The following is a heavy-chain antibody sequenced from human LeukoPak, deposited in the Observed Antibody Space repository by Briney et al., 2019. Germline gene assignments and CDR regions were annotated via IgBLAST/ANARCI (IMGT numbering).Heavy chain of an antibody. V-gene: IGHV4-4*07. Sequence: TTSETLSLTCTVSGGSISSYYWSWIRQPAGKGLEWIGRIYTSGSTNYNPSLKSRVTMSVDTSKNQFSLKLSSVTAADTAVYYCARGRVGRRKTSGGYGSWGQGTLVTVSS. CDR3: ARGRVGRRKTSGGYGS. D-gene: IGHD3-10*01. CDR1: GGSISSYY. CDR2: IYTSGST. J-gene: IGHJ5*02.